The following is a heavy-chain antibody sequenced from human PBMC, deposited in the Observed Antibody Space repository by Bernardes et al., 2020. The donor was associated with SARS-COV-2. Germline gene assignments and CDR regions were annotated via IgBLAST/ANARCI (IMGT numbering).Heavy chain of an antibody. CDR1: GFSFSTSEVG. J-gene: IGHJ5*02. CDR2: IYWDDDR. V-gene: IGHV2-5*02. CDR3: AHRRPSTWEGDWFDP. D-gene: IGHD1-26*01. Sequence: SGPTLVKPTQTLTLTCTFSGFSFSTSEVGVGWIRQPPGKALEWLALIYWDDDRRYSPSLKSRLTITKDTSKNQVVLTMTNMDPVDTATYYCAHRRPSTWEGDWFDPWGQGTLVIVSS.